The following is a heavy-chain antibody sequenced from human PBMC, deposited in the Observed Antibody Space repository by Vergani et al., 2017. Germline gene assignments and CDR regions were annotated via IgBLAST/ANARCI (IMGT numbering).Heavy chain of an antibody. CDR1: GFTFSSYG. CDR2: ISYDGSNK. J-gene: IGHJ4*02. CDR3: AARGITIFGVVTTGDY. D-gene: IGHD3-3*01. V-gene: IGHV3-30*03. Sequence: VQLVESGGGLVKPGGSLRLSCAASGFTFSSYGMHWVRQAPGKGLEWVAVISYDGSNKYYADSVKGRFTISRDNSKNTLYLQMNSLRAEDTAVYYCAARGITIFGVVTTGDYWGQGTLVTVSS.